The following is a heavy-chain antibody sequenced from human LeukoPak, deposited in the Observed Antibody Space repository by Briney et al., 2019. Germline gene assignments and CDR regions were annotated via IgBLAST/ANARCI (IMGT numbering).Heavy chain of an antibody. CDR3: ARGKDILTGSDAFDI. Sequence: PGGAVRLSCAASGFTFSSYAMHWVRQAPGKGLEWVAVISYDGSNKYYADSVKGRFTISRDNSKNTLYLQMNSLRAEDTAVYYCARGKDILTGSDAFDIWGQGTMVTVSS. D-gene: IGHD3-9*01. CDR1: GFTFSSYA. CDR2: ISYDGSNK. V-gene: IGHV3-30-3*01. J-gene: IGHJ3*02.